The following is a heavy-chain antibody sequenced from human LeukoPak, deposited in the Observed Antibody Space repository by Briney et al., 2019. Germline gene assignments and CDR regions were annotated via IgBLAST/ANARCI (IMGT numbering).Heavy chain of an antibody. CDR2: MNPNSGNT. CDR3: ARSVAVAGTRDY. D-gene: IGHD6-19*01. V-gene: IGHV1-8*01. J-gene: IGHJ4*02. Sequence: ASVKVSCKASGYTFTSYDINWVRQATGQGPEWMGWMNPNSGNTGYAQKFQGRVTMTRNTSISTAYMELSSLRSEDTAVYYCARSVAVAGTRDYWGQGTLVTVSS. CDR1: GYTFTSYD.